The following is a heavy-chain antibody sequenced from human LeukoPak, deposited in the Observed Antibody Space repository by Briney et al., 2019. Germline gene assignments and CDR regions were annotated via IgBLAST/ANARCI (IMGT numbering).Heavy chain of an antibody. V-gene: IGHV3-9*01. CDR1: GFTFKYHA. J-gene: IGHJ4*02. CDR3: ARDRGGKVDTGAIEY. Sequence: GGSLRLSCVASGFTFKYHAMHWVREAPGKGLEWVAGINENSGSVGYADSVQGRFTISRDNAKNSLYLQMNSLRPEDTAPYYCARDRGGKVDTGAIEYWGQGALVTVSS. CDR2: INENSGSV. D-gene: IGHD5-18*01.